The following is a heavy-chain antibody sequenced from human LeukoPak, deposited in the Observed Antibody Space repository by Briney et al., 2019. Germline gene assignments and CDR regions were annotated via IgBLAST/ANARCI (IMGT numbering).Heavy chain of an antibody. V-gene: IGHV1-69*13. CDR1: GGTFSSYA. J-gene: IGHJ3*02. CDR3: AKSAVSIAAAGNDAFDI. CDR2: IIPIFGTA. D-gene: IGHD6-13*01. Sequence: GASVKVSCKASGGTFSSYAISWARQAPGQGLEWMGGIIPIFGTANYAQKFQGRVTITADESTSTAYMELSSLRSEDTAVYYCAKSAVSIAAAGNDAFDIWGQGTMVTVSS.